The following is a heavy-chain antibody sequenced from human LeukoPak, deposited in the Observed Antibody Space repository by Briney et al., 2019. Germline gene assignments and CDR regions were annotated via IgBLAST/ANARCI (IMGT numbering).Heavy chain of an antibody. V-gene: IGHV4-38-2*01. CDR3: ARGYSNSYFDY. CDR1: GYSISSGYY. J-gene: IGHJ4*02. D-gene: IGHD4-11*01. Sequence: PSETLSLTCAVSGYSISSGYYWAWIRQPPGKGLEWIGNIYHSGSTYYNPSLKSRVTISVDTSKNQFSLKLSSVTAADTAVYYCARGYSNSYFDYWGQGTLVTVSS. CDR2: IYHSGST.